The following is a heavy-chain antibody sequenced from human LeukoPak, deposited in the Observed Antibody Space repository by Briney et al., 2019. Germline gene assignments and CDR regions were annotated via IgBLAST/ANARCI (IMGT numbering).Heavy chain of an antibody. D-gene: IGHD5-24*01. Sequence: PGGSLRLSCAASGFTPGDHAMTWVRQAPGKGLEWVALIRSNAYRGTTEYAPSVKGRFSISRDDSKSVVYLQMNGLKSEDTAVYYCSRGPIQLWMHNGMDVWGQGTTVTVSS. V-gene: IGHV3-49*04. CDR3: SRGPIQLWMHNGMDV. CDR2: IRSNAYRGTT. CDR1: GFTPGDHA. J-gene: IGHJ6*02.